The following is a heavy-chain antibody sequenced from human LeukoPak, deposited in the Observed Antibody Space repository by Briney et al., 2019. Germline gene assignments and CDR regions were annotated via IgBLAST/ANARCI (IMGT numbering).Heavy chain of an antibody. CDR3: ARGRYDSSGYYYYYGMNV. V-gene: IGHV1-8*01. CDR1: GYTFTSYD. Sequence: ASVKVSCKASGYTFTSYDINWVRQATGQGLEWMGWMNPNSGNTGYAQKFQGRVTMTRNTSISTAYMELSSLRSEDTAVYYCARGRYDSSGYYYYYGMNVWGQGTTVTVSS. CDR2: MNPNSGNT. J-gene: IGHJ6*02. D-gene: IGHD3-22*01.